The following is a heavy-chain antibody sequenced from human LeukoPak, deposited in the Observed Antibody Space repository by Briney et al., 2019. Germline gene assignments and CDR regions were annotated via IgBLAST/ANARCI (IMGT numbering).Heavy chain of an antibody. Sequence: SETLSLACTVSGGSISSSSYYWGWIRQPPGKGLEWIGSIYYSGSTYYNPSLKSRVTISVDTSKNQFSLKLSSVTAADTAVYYCAREEARYSYGQTRAFDIWGQGTMVTVSS. CDR1: GGSISSSSYY. V-gene: IGHV4-39*07. D-gene: IGHD5-18*01. CDR3: AREEARYSYGQTRAFDI. J-gene: IGHJ3*02. CDR2: IYYSGST.